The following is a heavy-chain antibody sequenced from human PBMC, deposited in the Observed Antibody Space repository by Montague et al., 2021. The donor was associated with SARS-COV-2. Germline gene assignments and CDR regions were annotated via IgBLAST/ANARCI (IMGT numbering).Heavy chain of an antibody. Sequence: SLRLSCAASGFTFSDYWMHWVRQAPGKGLVWVSRIKGDGTNTIYADSVKGRFTISRDNSKSTLYLQMNSLRTEDTAVYYCARESGSFHDGGYFDYWGQGSLVTVSS. D-gene: IGHD1-26*01. J-gene: IGHJ4*02. CDR3: ARESGSFHDGGYFDY. V-gene: IGHV3-74*01. CDR2: IKGDGTNT. CDR1: GFTFSDYW.